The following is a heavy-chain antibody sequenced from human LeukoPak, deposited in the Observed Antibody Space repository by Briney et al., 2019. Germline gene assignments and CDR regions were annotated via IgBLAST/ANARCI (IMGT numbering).Heavy chain of an antibody. Sequence: GGSLRLSCAASGFTFSDHYMDWVRQAPGKGLEWVGRTRNKANSYPTEYAASVKGRFTISRDDSKNSLYLQMNSLKTEDTAVYYCARVRIIGTSYYFDSWGQGTLVTVSS. CDR2: TRNKANSYPT. D-gene: IGHD1-20*01. V-gene: IGHV3-72*01. CDR1: GFTFSDHY. CDR3: ARVRIIGTSYYFDS. J-gene: IGHJ4*02.